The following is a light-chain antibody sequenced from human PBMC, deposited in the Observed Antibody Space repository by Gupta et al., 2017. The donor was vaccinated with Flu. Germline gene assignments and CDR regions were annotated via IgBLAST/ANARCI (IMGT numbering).Light chain of an antibody. J-gene: IGKJ2*01. Sequence: PGKTPKRLIYGVSCLQCGVPAGFSGGGSGTDFTLNISSVQAEDCGVYYWQQGYRSPPAFGQGTKLEIK. V-gene: IGKV1-39*01. CDR2: GVS. CDR3: QQGYRSPPA.